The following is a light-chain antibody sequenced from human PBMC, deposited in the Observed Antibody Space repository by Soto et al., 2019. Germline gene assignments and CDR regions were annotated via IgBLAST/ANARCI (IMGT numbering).Light chain of an antibody. CDR3: SSYAGSNTFVV. V-gene: IGLV2-8*01. J-gene: IGLJ2*01. CDR2: EVT. CDR1: SSDVGGSHS. Sequence: QSALTQPPSASGSPGQSVTISCTGTSSDVGGSHSVAWYQLRPGKAPKLIIYEVTKRPSGVPDRFSGSKSGTTASLTVSGLQAEDEAAYYCSSYAGSNTFVVFGGGTQLTVL.